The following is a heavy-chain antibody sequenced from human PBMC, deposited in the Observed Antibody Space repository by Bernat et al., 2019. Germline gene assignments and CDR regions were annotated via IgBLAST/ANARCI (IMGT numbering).Heavy chain of an antibody. Sequence: VQLLESGGDSVQPGGSLRLSCAASGFTFSTYAMSWVRQAPGKGLEWVAVIWYDGSNKYYADSVKGRFTISRDNSKNTLYLQMNSLRAEDTAVYYCARDQEKYYYDSSGYSGYYYGMDVWGQGTTVTVSS. V-gene: IGHV3-33*08. J-gene: IGHJ6*02. CDR2: IWYDGSNK. CDR3: ARDQEKYYYDSSGYSGYYYGMDV. CDR1: GFTFSTYA. D-gene: IGHD3-22*01.